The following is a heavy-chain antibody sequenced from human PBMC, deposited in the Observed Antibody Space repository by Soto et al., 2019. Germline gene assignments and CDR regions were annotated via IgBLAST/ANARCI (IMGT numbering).Heavy chain of an antibody. Sequence: GGSLRLSCVASGFTFSSYGMHWVRQAPGKGLEWVAVIWYDGNDKYYADSVKGRFTISRDNSKNTLYLQLNSLRAEDTAVYYCAREGTGSCYGDFPDKMDSWGQGTTVTVSS. J-gene: IGHJ6*02. D-gene: IGHD2-15*01. V-gene: IGHV3-33*01. CDR3: AREGTGSCYGDFPDKMDS. CDR1: GFTFSSYG. CDR2: IWYDGNDK.